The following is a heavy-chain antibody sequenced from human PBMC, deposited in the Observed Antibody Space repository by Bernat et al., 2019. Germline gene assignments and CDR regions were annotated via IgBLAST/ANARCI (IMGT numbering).Heavy chain of an antibody. V-gene: IGHV3-23*01. CDR2: MSGRGGDT. J-gene: IGHJ5*01. CDR3: ARDPHGDYWFDS. Sequence: EVQLLESGGDLVQPGGSLRLSCGASGFTFSSYAMSWVRQAPGKGLEWVSGMSGRGGDTYYADSVKGRFTISRDNSKNTLYLQMNSLRVEDTAVYYCARDPHGDYWFDSWGQGTLVTVSS. CDR1: GFTFSSYA. D-gene: IGHD4-17*01.